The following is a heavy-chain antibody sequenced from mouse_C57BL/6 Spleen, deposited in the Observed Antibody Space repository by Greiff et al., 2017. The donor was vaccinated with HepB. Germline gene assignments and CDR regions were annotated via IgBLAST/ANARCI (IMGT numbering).Heavy chain of an antibody. D-gene: IGHD2-2*01. J-gene: IGHJ4*01. V-gene: IGHV5-17*01. CDR2: ISSGSSTI. CDR1: GFTFSDYG. CDR3: ARGGYYYAMDY. Sequence: EVQLVESGGGLVKPGGSLKLSCAASGFTFSDYGMHWVRQAPEKGLEWVAYISSGSSTIYYADTVKGRFTISRDNAKNTLFLQMTSLRSEDTAMYYCARGGYYYAMDYWGQGTSVTVSS.